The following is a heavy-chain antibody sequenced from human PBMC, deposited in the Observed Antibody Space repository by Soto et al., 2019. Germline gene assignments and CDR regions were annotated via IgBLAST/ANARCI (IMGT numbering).Heavy chain of an antibody. CDR3: ARGPADGNDARDFDY. V-gene: IGHV3-21*01. CDR2: ISSSSSYI. J-gene: IGHJ4*02. CDR1: GFPFSSYS. Sequence: GGSLSLSCAASGFPFSSYSMNWVRQAPGKGLEWVSSISSSSSYIYYADSVKGRFTISRDNAKNSLDLQMNSLRAEDTAGYYCARGPADGNDARDFDYWGQGTLVTV. D-gene: IGHD1-1*01.